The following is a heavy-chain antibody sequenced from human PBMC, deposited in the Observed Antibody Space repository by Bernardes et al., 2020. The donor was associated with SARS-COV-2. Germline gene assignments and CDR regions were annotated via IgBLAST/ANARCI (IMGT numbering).Heavy chain of an antibody. V-gene: IGHV1-18*01. J-gene: IGHJ4*02. CDR2: ISVYNGNT. CDR1: GYTFSTYG. D-gene: IGHD1-20*01. Sequence: ASEKASCKASGYTFSTYGISWVRQAPGQGLEWMGWISVYNGNTNYAQKFQGRVTMTTDTPTSTAYLELRSLRSDDTAVYYCVRDGLGITGPDRYQYFDYWGQGTLVTVSS. CDR3: VRDGLGITGPDRYQYFDY.